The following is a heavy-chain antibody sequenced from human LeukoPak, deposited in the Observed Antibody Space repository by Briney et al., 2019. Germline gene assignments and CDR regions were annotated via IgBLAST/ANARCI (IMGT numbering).Heavy chain of an antibody. CDR3: ARQAGGSSWSPVDY. V-gene: IGHV4-59*08. J-gene: IGHJ4*02. D-gene: IGHD6-13*01. CDR1: GGSISSYY. CDR2: IYYSGST. Sequence: SETLSLTCTVSGGSISSYYWSWIRQPPGKGLEWIGYIYYSGSTNYNPSLKSRVTISVDTSKNQFSLKLSSVTATDTAVYYCARQAGGSSWSPVDYWGQGTLVTVSS.